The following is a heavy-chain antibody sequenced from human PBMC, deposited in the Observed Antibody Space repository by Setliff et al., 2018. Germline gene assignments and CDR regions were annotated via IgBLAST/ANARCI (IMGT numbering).Heavy chain of an antibody. CDR2: VYNGNDET. Sequence: GGSLRLSCTASGLTFGDYAMGWVRQAPGKGLEWVSSVYNGNDETKYADSVKGRFTISRDRSKNTVYLQMNSLRAEDTAVYYCARVERQWLVRRYYYYMDVWGKGTTVTVSS. CDR1: GLTFGDYA. D-gene: IGHD6-19*01. CDR3: ARVERQWLVRRYYYYMDV. V-gene: IGHV3-23*01. J-gene: IGHJ6*03.